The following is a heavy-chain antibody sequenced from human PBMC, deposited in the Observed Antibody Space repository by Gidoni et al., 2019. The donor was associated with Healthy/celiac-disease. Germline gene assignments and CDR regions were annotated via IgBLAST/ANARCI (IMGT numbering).Heavy chain of an antibody. Sequence: QVQLVQSGAEVKRPGSSVKVSCNASRGTFSSYGISWVRQAPGQGLEWMGAIIPIFGTANHAQKFQGRVTITADESTSTAYMDLSSLRSDDTAVYYCAGGTLSAAGVGDYYYGMDVWGQGTTVTVSS. CDR2: IIPIFGTA. D-gene: IGHD6-13*01. J-gene: IGHJ6*02. V-gene: IGHV1-69*01. CDR1: RGTFSSYG. CDR3: AGGTLSAAGVGDYYYGMDV.